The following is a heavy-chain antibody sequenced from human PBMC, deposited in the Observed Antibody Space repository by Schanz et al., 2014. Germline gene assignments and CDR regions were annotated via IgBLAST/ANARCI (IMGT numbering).Heavy chain of an antibody. CDR1: GFTLSNSD. V-gene: IGHV3-13*01. Sequence: DVQLLESGGGLVQPGGSLRLSCAASGFTLSNSDMHWVRQGTGKGLEWVSTIGYLGDTYYPDSVKGLFTVSRDSGQNSLYLQMNSLRAGDTAVYYCARGTDWNLHYWGQGALVTVSS. D-gene: IGHD1-1*01. CDR3: ARGTDWNLHY. J-gene: IGHJ4*02. CDR2: IGYLGDT.